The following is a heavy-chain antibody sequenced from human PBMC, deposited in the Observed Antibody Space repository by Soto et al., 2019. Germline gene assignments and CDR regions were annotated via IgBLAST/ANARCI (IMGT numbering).Heavy chain of an antibody. CDR3: RSSGDYVPLYYYYGMDV. CDR2: ISGSGGST. V-gene: IGHV3-23*01. CDR1: GFTFSSYA. D-gene: IGHD2-21*02. J-gene: IGHJ6*02. Sequence: PVGSLRLSCAASGFTFSSYAMSWVRQAPGKGLEWVSAISGSGGSTYYADSVKGRFTISRDNSKNTLYLQMNSLRAEDTAVYYCRSSGDYVPLYYYYGMDVWGQGTTVNRLL.